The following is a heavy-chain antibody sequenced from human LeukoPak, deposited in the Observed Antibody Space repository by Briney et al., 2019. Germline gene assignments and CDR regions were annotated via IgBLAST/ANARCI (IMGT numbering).Heavy chain of an antibody. Sequence: GGSLRLSCAASGFTFSDSYMTGIRQAPGKGLEWVAFIDKSGGTTYYADSVKGRFTISRDNAKSSLYLEMNSLRAEDTAVYYCGRGHWGLDYWGQGTLVTVSS. J-gene: IGHJ4*02. CDR2: IDKSGGTT. CDR3: GRGHWGLDY. CDR1: GFTFSDSY. D-gene: IGHD7-27*01. V-gene: IGHV3-11*04.